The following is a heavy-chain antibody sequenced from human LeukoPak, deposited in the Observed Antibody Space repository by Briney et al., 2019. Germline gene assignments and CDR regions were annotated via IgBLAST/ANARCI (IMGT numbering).Heavy chain of an antibody. CDR3: ARAPSEIGGYYPEYFRH. J-gene: IGHJ1*01. CDR2: IKSDGST. D-gene: IGHD3-22*01. CDR1: GFTFSSYW. Sequence: GGSLRLSCAASGFTFSSYWMHWVRQAPGKGLVWVSRIKSDGSTRYADSVKGRFTISRDNAKNTVSLQMDSLRAEDTGVYYCARAPSEIGGYYPEYFRHWGQGTLVTVSP. V-gene: IGHV3-74*01.